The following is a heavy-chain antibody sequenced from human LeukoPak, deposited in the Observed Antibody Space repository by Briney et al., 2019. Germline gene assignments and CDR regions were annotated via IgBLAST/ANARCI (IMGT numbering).Heavy chain of an antibody. CDR3: ARDDFSTYPGLNYFDY. CDR2: TNVGNDYT. J-gene: IGHJ4*02. V-gene: IGHV1-3*01. D-gene: IGHD4-11*01. CDR1: GYTFNYYA. Sequence: GASVNVSCKASGYTFNYYAVHWVRQAPGQRLEWMGWTNVGNDYTESSQKFQDRLIITSDTTATTVYMELSSLRSEDTAVYYCARDDFSTYPGLNYFDYWGQGSLVTVSS.